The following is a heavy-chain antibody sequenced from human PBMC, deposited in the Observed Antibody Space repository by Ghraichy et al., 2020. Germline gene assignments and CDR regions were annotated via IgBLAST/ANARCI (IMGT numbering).Heavy chain of an antibody. J-gene: IGHJ4*01. D-gene: IGHD2-15*01. V-gene: IGHV4-34*01. CDR2: TNHSGST. CDR1: GGSFSGYY. CDR3: ARGPFNQCVVVVAAQRYFDY. Sequence: SETLSLTCAVYGGSFSGYYWTWIRQPPGKRLEWIGETNHSGSTNYIPSLKSRVTISVDTSKNQFSLKLRSVTAADTAVYYCARGPFNQCVVVVAAQRYFDYWGHGTVLTVSS.